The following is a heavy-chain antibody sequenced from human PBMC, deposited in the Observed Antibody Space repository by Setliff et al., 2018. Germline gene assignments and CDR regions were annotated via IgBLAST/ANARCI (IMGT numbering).Heavy chain of an antibody. V-gene: IGHV4-61*02. CDR2: IYTDGST. CDR3: ARVTGFSYMDV. Sequence: KTSETLSLTCTVSGDSISRAKYYWSWIRQSAGKGLECLGRIYTDGSTKYNPSLNSRVTLLIDTAKNQISLRLSSVTAADTAVYFCARVTGFSYMDVWG. J-gene: IGHJ6*03. D-gene: IGHD3-3*01. CDR1: GDSISRAKYY.